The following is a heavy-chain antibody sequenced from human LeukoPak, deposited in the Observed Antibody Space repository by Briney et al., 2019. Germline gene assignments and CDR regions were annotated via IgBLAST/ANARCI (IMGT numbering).Heavy chain of an antibody. CDR3: AKVAEYGDNDAFDI. J-gene: IGHJ3*02. Sequence: GGSLRLSCAASGFTFSNYGMHWARQAAGKGLEWVAFIRYDGNKKYYVDSGKGRFTLSRDNSKNTLYLQLNSLRAEATAVYSCAKVAEYGDNDAFDIWGQGTMVTVSS. D-gene: IGHD4-17*01. V-gene: IGHV3-30*02. CDR2: IRYDGNKK. CDR1: GFTFSNYG.